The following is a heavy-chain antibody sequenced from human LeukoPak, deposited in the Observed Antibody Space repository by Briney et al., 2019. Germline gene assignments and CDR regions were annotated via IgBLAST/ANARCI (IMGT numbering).Heavy chain of an antibody. V-gene: IGHV4-34*01. D-gene: IGHD2-2*01. CDR2: INHSGST. CDR1: GGSFSGYY. CDR3: ASGYQLPYY. Sequence: PSETLSLTCAVYGGSFSGYYWSWIRQPPGKGLEWIGEINHSGSTNYNPSLKSRVTISVDTSKNQFPLKPSSVTAADTAVYYCASGYQLPYYWGQGTLVTVSS. J-gene: IGHJ4*02.